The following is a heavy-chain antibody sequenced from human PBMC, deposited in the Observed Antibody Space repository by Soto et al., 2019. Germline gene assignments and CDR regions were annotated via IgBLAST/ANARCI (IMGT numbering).Heavy chain of an antibody. V-gene: IGHV4-30-2*01. J-gene: IGHJ4*02. CDR3: ARAGGLGAVAVDY. CDR2: IYHSGST. Sequence: QLPLQESGSGLVKPSQTLSLTCAVSGGSISSGGYSWSWIRPPPGKGLDWIGYIYHSGSTHYNPSLNSRVTISVDRSKNQFPLKLSSVTAADAAVYYCARAGGLGAVAVDYWGQGTLVTVSS. CDR1: GGSISSGGYS. D-gene: IGHD6-19*01.